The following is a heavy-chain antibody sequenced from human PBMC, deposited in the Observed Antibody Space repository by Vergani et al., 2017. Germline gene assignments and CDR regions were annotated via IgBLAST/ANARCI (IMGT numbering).Heavy chain of an antibody. V-gene: IGHV4-59*01. CDR1: GGSISSYY. D-gene: IGHD3-22*01. J-gene: IGHJ3*02. CDR3: ARDRDLRRAVDDSSGYYYTDAFDI. CDR2: IYYSGST. Sequence: QVQLQESGPGLVKPSETLSLTCTVSGGSISSYYWSWIRQPPGKGLEWIGYIYYSGSTNYNPSLKSRVTISVDTSKNQFSLKLSSVTAADTAVYYCARDRDLRRAVDDSSGYYYTDAFDIWGQGTMVTVSS.